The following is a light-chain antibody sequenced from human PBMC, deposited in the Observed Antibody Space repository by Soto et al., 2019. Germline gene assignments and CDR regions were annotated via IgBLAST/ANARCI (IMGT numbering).Light chain of an antibody. CDR2: GAS. CDR1: QSVSSSY. J-gene: IGKJ1*01. V-gene: IGKV3-20*01. Sequence: EIVLTQSPGTLSLSPGERATISCRASQSVSSSYLAWYQQKPGQAPRLLIYGASSRATGIPDRFSGSGSGTDFTLTISRLEPEEFAVYYCQQYGSSLWTFGQGTKVDI. CDR3: QQYGSSLWT.